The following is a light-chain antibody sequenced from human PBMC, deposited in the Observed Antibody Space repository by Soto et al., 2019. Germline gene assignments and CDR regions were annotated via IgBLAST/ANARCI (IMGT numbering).Light chain of an antibody. V-gene: IGLV1-44*01. Sequence: QSVLTQPPSASGTPGQRVTISCSGSSSNIGRNTVNWYQQLPGTAPKLLIYSNNQRPSGVPDRFSGSKSGTSASLAISGLQSEDEADYYCAAWDDSLNGYVFATGTQLTVL. J-gene: IGLJ1*01. CDR3: AAWDDSLNGYV. CDR1: SSNIGRNT. CDR2: SNN.